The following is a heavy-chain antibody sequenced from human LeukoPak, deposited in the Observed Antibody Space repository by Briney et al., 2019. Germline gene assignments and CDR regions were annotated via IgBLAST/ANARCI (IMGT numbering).Heavy chain of an antibody. CDR2: INPNSDGT. V-gene: IGHV1-2*02. J-gene: IGHJ5*02. CDR3: PRDPRPYSIAPFNSFDP. CDR1: GYTFTGYY. Sequence: ASVKVSCKASGYTFTGYYMHWVQQAPGQGLEWMGWINPNSDGTNYAQKFHGRVTKTRDRPISTAYMSLRRLTSDDTAVYYFPRDPRPYSIAPFNSFDPWGQGTLVTVSS. D-gene: IGHD6-13*01.